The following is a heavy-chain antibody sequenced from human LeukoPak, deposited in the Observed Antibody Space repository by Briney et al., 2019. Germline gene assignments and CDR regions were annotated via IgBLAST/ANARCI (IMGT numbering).Heavy chain of an antibody. Sequence: GASVKVSCKVSGYTLTELSMHWVRQAPGKGLEWMGGFDPEDGETIYAQKFQGRVTMTEDTSTDTAYMELSSLRSEDTAVYYCARAYDFWSGYYWLKTYYYYYYGTDVWGQGTTVTVSS. D-gene: IGHD3-3*01. J-gene: IGHJ6*02. CDR1: GYTLTELS. V-gene: IGHV1-24*01. CDR3: ARAYDFWSGYYWLKTYYYYYYGTDV. CDR2: FDPEDGET.